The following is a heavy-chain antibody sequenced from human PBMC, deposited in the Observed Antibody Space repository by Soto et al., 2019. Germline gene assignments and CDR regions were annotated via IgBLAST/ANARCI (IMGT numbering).Heavy chain of an antibody. V-gene: IGHV3-64*01. Sequence: EVQLVESGGGLVQPGGSLRLSCAASGFTFSSYAMHWVRQAPGKGLEYVSAIGSSGVDTNYSNSVKGRFTISRDNSKNTLYLQMGSLRAEDMAVYYCARVGSSSAFDIWGQGTMVTVSS. CDR1: GFTFSSYA. CDR3: ARVGSSSAFDI. CDR2: IGSSGVDT. J-gene: IGHJ3*02. D-gene: IGHD6-6*01.